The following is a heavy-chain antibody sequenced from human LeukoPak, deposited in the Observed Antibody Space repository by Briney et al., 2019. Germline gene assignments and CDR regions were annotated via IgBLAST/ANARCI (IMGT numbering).Heavy chain of an antibody. CDR2: ISSSSTI. V-gene: IGHV3-48*01. Sequence: GGSLRLSCAASGFTFSSYSMNWVRQAPGKGLEWVSYISSSSTIYYADSVKGRFTISRDNAKNSLYLQMNSLRAEDTAVYYCARNRYYYYYMDVWGKGTTVTVSS. J-gene: IGHJ6*03. CDR1: GFTFSSYS. D-gene: IGHD2/OR15-2a*01. CDR3: ARNRYYYYYMDV.